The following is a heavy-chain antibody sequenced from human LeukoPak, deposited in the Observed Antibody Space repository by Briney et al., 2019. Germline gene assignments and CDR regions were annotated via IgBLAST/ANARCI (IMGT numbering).Heavy chain of an antibody. V-gene: IGHV3-30*02. CDR1: GFTFSSYG. D-gene: IGHD1-26*01. CDR2: IRYDGSNK. J-gene: IGHJ6*03. Sequence: PGGSLRLSCAASGFTFSSYGMHWVRQAPGKGLEWVAFIRYDGSNKYYAGSVKGRFTSSRDNSKNTLYLQMNSLRAEDTAVYYCAKDPYSGSYYYMDVWGKGTTVTVSS. CDR3: AKDPYSGSYYYMDV.